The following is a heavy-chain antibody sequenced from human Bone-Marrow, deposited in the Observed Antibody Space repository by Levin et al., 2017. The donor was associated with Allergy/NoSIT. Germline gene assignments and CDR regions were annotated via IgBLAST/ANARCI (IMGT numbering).Heavy chain of an antibody. J-gene: IGHJ6*02. Sequence: GSLRLSCTVSGGSISSYYWSWIRQPPGKGLEWIGYIYYSGSTNYNPSLKSRVTISVDTSKNQFSLKLSSVTAADTAVYYCARDVMMDVWGQGTTVTVSS. CDR1: GGSISSYY. CDR2: IYYSGST. D-gene: IGHD3-16*01. CDR3: ARDVMMDV. V-gene: IGHV4-59*01.